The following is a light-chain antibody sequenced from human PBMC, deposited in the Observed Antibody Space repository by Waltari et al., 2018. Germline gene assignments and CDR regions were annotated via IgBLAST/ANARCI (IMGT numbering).Light chain of an antibody. V-gene: IGKV3-15*01. Sequence: EIVMTQSPATLSVSPGERATLSCRASQSVSSNGAWYQQKPGQAPRLLIYGAYTRATGIPARFSGSGSETEFTLTISSLQSEDVAVYYCQHYNNCHPITFGQGTRLEIK. CDR3: QHYNNCHPIT. CDR2: GAY. J-gene: IGKJ5*01. CDR1: QSVSSN.